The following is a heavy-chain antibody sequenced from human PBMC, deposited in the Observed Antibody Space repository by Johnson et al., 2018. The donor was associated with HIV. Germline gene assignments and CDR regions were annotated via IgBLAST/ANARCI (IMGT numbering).Heavy chain of an antibody. J-gene: IGHJ3*02. V-gene: IGHV3-30*04. D-gene: IGHD1-26*01. CDR1: GFRFSTYA. Sequence: QMQLVESGGGVVQPGRSLRLSCAASGFRFSTYALHWVRQTPGKGLEWVALISDDGSNKYYADSVKGRFTISRDNSKNTLYLQMNSLRAEDTAVYYCAKDRGYSGSPPDAFDIWGQGTMVTVSS. CDR2: ISDDGSNK. CDR3: AKDRGYSGSPPDAFDI.